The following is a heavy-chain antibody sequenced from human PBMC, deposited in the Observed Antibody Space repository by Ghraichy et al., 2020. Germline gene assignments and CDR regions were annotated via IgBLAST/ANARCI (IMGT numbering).Heavy chain of an antibody. D-gene: IGHD3-22*01. Sequence: ESLNISCTVSGGSISSYYWSWIRQPAGKGLEWIGRIYTSGSTNYNPSLKSRVTMSVDTSKNQFSLKLSSVTAADTAVYYCAGTYYYDSSGYYPFDYWGQGTLVTVSS. V-gene: IGHV4-4*07. CDR2: IYTSGST. J-gene: IGHJ4*02. CDR3: AGTYYYDSSGYYPFDY. CDR1: GGSISSYY.